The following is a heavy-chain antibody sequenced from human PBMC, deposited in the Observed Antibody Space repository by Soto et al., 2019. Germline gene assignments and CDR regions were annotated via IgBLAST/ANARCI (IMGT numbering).Heavy chain of an antibody. J-gene: IGHJ4*02. Sequence: SVTLSLTCPGSDGALSDFYWSWIGQPPGKGLEWIGYIYYSGITNYNPSLKSRVTISVDTSKNQFSLNLRSMSPADTAGYYCARVGGLAARTFDYWGPGTLVTVSA. V-gene: IGHV4-59*01. CDR3: ARVGGLAARTFDY. D-gene: IGHD6-6*01. CDR2: IYYSGIT. CDR1: DGALSDFY.